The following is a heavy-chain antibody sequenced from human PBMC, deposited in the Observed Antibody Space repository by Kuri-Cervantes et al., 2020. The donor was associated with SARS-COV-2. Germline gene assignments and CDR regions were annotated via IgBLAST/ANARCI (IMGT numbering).Heavy chain of an antibody. CDR2: ISSDGKNK. CDR3: ATTYPGEWLPLDY. V-gene: IGHV3-30*03. Sequence: GGSLRLSCVASGFNFSTSDMHWVRQAPGKGLEWVTFISSDGKNKKCMASGKGRFTISRDNSQNTLHLQMNSLRAEDTAVYYCATTYPGEWLPLDYWGQGTLVTVSS. J-gene: IGHJ4*02. D-gene: IGHD3-10*01. CDR1: GFNFSTSD.